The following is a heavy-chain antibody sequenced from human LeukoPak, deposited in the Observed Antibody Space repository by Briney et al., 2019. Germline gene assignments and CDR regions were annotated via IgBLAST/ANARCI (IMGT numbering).Heavy chain of an antibody. CDR1: GGSIRSSSYY. D-gene: IGHD2-21*02. CDR3: ARAPLAYCGGDCRYYFDY. CDR2: IYYSGST. V-gene: IGHV4-39*01. J-gene: IGHJ4*02. Sequence: SETLSLTCIVSGGSIRSSSYYWGWIRQPPGKGLEWIGSIYYSGSTYYNPSLKSRVTISVDTSKNQFFLKLSSVTAADTAVYYCARAPLAYCGGDCRYYFDYWGQGTLVTVSS.